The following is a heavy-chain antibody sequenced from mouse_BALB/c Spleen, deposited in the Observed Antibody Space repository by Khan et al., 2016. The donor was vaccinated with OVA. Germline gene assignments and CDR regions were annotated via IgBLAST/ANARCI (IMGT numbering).Heavy chain of an antibody. D-gene: IGHD1-1*01. CDR1: GYTFTTYT. Sequence: VQLQESGAELARPGASVKMSCKASGYTFTTYTMHWVKQRPGQGLEWIGYIDPSSAYTNYNQKFKDKATLTADKSSSTAYVQLSGLTSEDSAVYYCARYYYGYTYGFAYWGQGTLVTVSA. V-gene: IGHV1-4*01. CDR2: IDPSSAYT. J-gene: IGHJ3*01. CDR3: ARYYYGYTYGFAY.